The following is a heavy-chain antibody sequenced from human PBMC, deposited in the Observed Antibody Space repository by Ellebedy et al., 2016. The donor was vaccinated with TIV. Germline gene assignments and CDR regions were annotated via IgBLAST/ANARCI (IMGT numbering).Heavy chain of an antibody. Sequence: ASVKVSXXASGYTFTSYGISWVRQAPGQGLEWMGWISAYNGNTNYAQKLQGRVTMTTDTSTSTAYMELRSLRSDDTAVYYCARETGVATAIGPDYWGQGTLVTVSS. CDR1: GYTFTSYG. D-gene: IGHD2-21*02. CDR3: ARETGVATAIGPDY. CDR2: ISAYNGNT. V-gene: IGHV1-18*04. J-gene: IGHJ4*02.